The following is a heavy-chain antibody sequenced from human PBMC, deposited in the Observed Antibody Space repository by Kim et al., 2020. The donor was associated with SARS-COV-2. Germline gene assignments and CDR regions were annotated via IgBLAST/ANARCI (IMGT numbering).Heavy chain of an antibody. CDR1: GYTLTELS. CDR2: FDPEDGET. J-gene: IGHJ4*02. V-gene: IGHV1-24*01. D-gene: IGHD3-22*01. Sequence: ASVKVSCKVSGYTLTELSMHWVRQAPGKGLEWMGGFDPEDGETIYAQKFQGRVTMTEDTSTDTAYMELSSLRSEDTAVYYCATLRGYYDSSGYEAYYFDYWGQGTLVTVSS. CDR3: ATLRGYYDSSGYEAYYFDY.